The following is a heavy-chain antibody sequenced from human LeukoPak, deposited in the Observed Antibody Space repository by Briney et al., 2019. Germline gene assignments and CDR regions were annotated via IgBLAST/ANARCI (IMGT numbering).Heavy chain of an antibody. D-gene: IGHD3-22*01. CDR2: ITPIFGTA. CDR3: ARGEGAVVISWFDP. V-gene: IGHV1-69*13. CDR1: GGTFSSYT. J-gene: IGHJ5*02. Sequence: SVKVSCKASGGTFSSYTISWVRQAPGQGLEWMGGITPIFGTANYAQKFQGRVTITADESTSTAYMELSSLRSEDTAVYYCARGEGAVVISWFDPWGQGTLVTVSS.